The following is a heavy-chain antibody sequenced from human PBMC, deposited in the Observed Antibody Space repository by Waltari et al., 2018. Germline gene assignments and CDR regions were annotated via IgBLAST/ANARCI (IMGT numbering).Heavy chain of an antibody. Sequence: QVQLQQWGAGLLKPSETLSLTCAVYGGSFSGYYWSWIRQPPGKGMEWIGEIKHSGSNNYNPSLKGRVTISVDTSKNQFSLKLSSVTAADTAVYYCAISSGWYRGYFQHWGQGTLVTVSS. CDR3: AISSGWYRGYFQH. CDR2: IKHSGSN. D-gene: IGHD6-19*01. J-gene: IGHJ1*01. V-gene: IGHV4-34*01. CDR1: GGSFSGYY.